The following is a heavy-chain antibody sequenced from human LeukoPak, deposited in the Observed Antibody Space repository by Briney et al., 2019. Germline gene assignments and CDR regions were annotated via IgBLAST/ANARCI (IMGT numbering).Heavy chain of an antibody. CDR3: ASTWNYLYFDY. CDR1: GFTFDTYW. CDR2: IHRDGNNI. V-gene: IGHV3-74*01. D-gene: IGHD1-7*01. Sequence: GGSLRLSCAASGFTFDTYWMHWVRQAPGKGLAWVSRIHRDGNNINYADFVQGRFTVSRDNAKNSVYLQMNSLRAEDTAVYYCASTWNYLYFDYWGQGTLVTVSS. J-gene: IGHJ4*02.